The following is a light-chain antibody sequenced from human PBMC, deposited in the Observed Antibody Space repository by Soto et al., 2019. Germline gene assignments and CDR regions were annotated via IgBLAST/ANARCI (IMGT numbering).Light chain of an antibody. Sequence: EIVLTQSPGTLSLSPGERVTLSCRASQSVSSNYLAWYQQKPGQPPRLLIYGASSRATGIPDRFSGSGSGTDFTLTVSRLEPDDFAVYYCQQYNNWPLTFGGGTKVEIK. CDR3: QQYNNWPLT. CDR2: GAS. J-gene: IGKJ4*01. CDR1: QSVSSNY. V-gene: IGKV3-20*01.